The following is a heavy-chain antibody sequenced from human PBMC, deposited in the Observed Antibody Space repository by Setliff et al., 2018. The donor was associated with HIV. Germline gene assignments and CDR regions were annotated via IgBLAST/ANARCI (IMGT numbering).Heavy chain of an antibody. CDR2: IYASGST. CDR1: GGSISSRNW. V-gene: IGHV4-4*02. CDR3: ARDRPSSSWYFNAFDI. D-gene: IGHD6-13*01. Sequence: SETLSLTCAVSGGSISSRNWWSWVRQPPGKGLEWIGHIYASGSTNYNPSLKSRVTMSVDTSKNQFSLKLTSVTAADTAVYYCARDRPSSSWYFNAFDIWGQGTMVTVSS. J-gene: IGHJ3*02.